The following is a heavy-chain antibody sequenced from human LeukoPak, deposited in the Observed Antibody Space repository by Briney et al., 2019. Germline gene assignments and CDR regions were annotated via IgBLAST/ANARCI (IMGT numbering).Heavy chain of an antibody. V-gene: IGHV3-23*01. CDR2: ISGSGGST. Sequence: GGTLRLSCAASGFTFSSYGMNWVRQAPGKGLEWVSGISGSGGSTYYADSVKGRFTVSRDNAKSSMWLQMNSLRDEDTAVYYCARDQTPFYWGQGSLVTVSS. J-gene: IGHJ4*02. D-gene: IGHD2-15*01. CDR1: GFTFSSYG. CDR3: ARDQTPFY.